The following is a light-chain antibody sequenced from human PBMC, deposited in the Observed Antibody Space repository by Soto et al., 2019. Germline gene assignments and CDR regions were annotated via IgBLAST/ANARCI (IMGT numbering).Light chain of an antibody. Sequence: EIVLTQAPGTLSLSPGERATLSCRASQSVSTNYLAWYRLKPGQAPRLLIYGASNRATGIPDRFSGSGSGTDFTLTITRLEPEDFAVYYRQQYGSSPTFGQGSKVEIK. V-gene: IGKV3-20*01. CDR1: QSVSTNY. J-gene: IGKJ1*01. CDR3: QQYGSSPT. CDR2: GAS.